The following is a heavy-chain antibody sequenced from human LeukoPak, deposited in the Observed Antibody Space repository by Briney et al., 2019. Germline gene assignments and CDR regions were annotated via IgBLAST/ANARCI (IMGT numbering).Heavy chain of an antibody. V-gene: IGHV1-2*02. Sequence: ASVKVSCKASGYTFTGYYMHWVRQAPGQGLEWMGWINPNSGGTNYAQKLQGRVTMTTDTSTSTAYMELRSLRSDDTAVYYCARGGVDYYDSSGPTPRGWFDPWGQGTLVTVSS. CDR3: ARGGVDYYDSSGPTPRGWFDP. J-gene: IGHJ5*02. D-gene: IGHD3-22*01. CDR2: INPNSGGT. CDR1: GYTFTGYY.